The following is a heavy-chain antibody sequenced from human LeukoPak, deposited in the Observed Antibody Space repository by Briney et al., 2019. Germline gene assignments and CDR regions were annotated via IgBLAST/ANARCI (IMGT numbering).Heavy chain of an antibody. CDR3: AKDAVPYDSSGYYRY. J-gene: IGHJ4*02. CDR2: ISGSGGST. CDR1: GFTFSSYA. D-gene: IGHD3-22*01. Sequence: PGGSLRLSCAASGFTFSSYAMSWVRQAPGKGLEWASAISGSGGSTYYADSVKGRFTISRDNSKNTLYLQMNSLRAEDTAVYYCAKDAVPYDSSGYYRYWGQGTLVTVSS. V-gene: IGHV3-23*01.